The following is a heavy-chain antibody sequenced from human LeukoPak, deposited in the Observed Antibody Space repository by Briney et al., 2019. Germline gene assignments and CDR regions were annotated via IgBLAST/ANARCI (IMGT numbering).Heavy chain of an antibody. CDR2: VNPNSGNT. CDR3: ARGHYGDYVDSGY. J-gene: IGHJ4*02. CDR1: GYTFSSYD. D-gene: IGHD4-17*01. Sequence: ASVKVSCKASGYTFSSYDINWVRQATGQGLEWMGWVNPNSGNTGYAQKFQGRATMTRDISIDTAFMELTSLGSEDTAVYYCARGHYGDYVDSGYWGQGTLVTVSS. V-gene: IGHV1-8*01.